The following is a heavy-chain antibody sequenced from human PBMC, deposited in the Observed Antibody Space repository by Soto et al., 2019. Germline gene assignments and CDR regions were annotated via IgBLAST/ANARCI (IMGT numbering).Heavy chain of an antibody. J-gene: IGHJ6*03. CDR1: GYTFTGYY. CDR2: INPNSGGT. Sequence: GASVKVSCKASGYTFTGYYMHWVRQAPGQGLEWMGWINPNSGGTNYAQKYQGWVTMTRDTSISTAYMEQSRLRSNDTAVYYCARSEDYYYYMDVWGKGTTVTVSS. CDR3: ARSEDYYYYMDV. V-gene: IGHV1-2*04.